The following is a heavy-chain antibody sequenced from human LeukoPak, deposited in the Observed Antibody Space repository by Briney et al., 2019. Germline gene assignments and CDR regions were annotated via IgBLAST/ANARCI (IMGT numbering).Heavy chain of an antibody. J-gene: IGHJ4*02. CDR3: AKASGSTGYYYFDS. CDR2: ISGRGNSA. Sequence: PGGSLRLSCAASGFTFSNYAMSWVRQTPGKGLEWVSAISGRGNSAYYADSVKGRFTISRDTSKNTLFLKIDSLRAEDTAVYYCAKASGSTGYYYFDSWGQGTLVTVSS. V-gene: IGHV3-23*01. D-gene: IGHD3-22*01. CDR1: GFTFSNYA.